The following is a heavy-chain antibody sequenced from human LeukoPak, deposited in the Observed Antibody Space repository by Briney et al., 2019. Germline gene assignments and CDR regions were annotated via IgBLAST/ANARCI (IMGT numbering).Heavy chain of an antibody. CDR3: ASAYYDSSAPVY. D-gene: IGHD3-22*01. CDR1: GGSISSYY. V-gene: IGHV4-59*01. J-gene: IGHJ4*02. Sequence: SETQSLTCTVSGGSISSYYWSWIRQPPGKGLEWIGYIYYSGSTNYNPSLKSRVTISVDTSKNQFSLKLTSVTAADTAVYYCASAYYDSSAPVYWGQGTLVTVSS. CDR2: IYYSGST.